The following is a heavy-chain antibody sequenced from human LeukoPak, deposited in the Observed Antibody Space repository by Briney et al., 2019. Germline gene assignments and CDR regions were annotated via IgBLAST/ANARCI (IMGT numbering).Heavy chain of an antibody. J-gene: IGHJ3*02. CDR1: GGSISSYY. V-gene: IGHV4-59*01. CDR2: IYYSGST. Sequence: PSETLSLTCTVSGGSISSYYWSWIRQPPGKGLEWIGYIYYSGSTNYNPSLKSRLTISVDTSKNQFSLKLSSVTAADTAVYYCARDSGAFDIWGQGTMVTVSS. D-gene: IGHD1-14*01. CDR3: ARDSGAFDI.